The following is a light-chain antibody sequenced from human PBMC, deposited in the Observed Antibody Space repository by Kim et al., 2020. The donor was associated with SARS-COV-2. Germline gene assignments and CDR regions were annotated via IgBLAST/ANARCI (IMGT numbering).Light chain of an antibody. CDR2: GAS. Sequence: EIVMTQSPATLSVSPGERATLSCRASQSVSSNLAWYQQKPGQAPRLLIYGASTRATGIPARFSGSGSGTEFTLTISSLQSEDFVVYYCQQYNNWQTFGQGTKLEI. CDR1: QSVSSN. V-gene: IGKV3-15*01. CDR3: QQYNNWQT. J-gene: IGKJ2*01.